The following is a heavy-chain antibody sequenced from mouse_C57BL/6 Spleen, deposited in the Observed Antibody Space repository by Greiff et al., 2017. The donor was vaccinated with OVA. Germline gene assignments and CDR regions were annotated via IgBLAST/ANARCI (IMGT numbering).Heavy chain of an antibody. J-gene: IGHJ4*01. D-gene: IGHD2-2*01. CDR1: GFTFSDYG. Sequence: EVKLMESGGGLVQPGGSLKLSCAASGFTFSDYGMAWVRQAPRTGPEWVAFISNLAYSIYYADTVTGRFTISRENAKNTLYLEMSSLRSEDTAMYYCARHRGVTGYYAMDYWGQGTSVTVSS. CDR2: ISNLAYSI. V-gene: IGHV5-15*01. CDR3: ARHRGVTGYYAMDY.